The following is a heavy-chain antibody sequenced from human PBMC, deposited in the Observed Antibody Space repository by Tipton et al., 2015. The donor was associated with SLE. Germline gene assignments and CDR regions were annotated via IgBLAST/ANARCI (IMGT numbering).Heavy chain of an antibody. CDR3: AKGWYPGGLGRHGLDV. Sequence: SLRLSCIASGFTFSDFGMYWVRQAPGKGLEWVAGIWYDGSKKYYAESVKGRFTIFRENGKNSLYLQMNSLRVEDTALYYCAKGWYPGGLGRHGLDVWGQGTTVTVSS. CDR1: GFTFSDFG. V-gene: IGHV3-33*03. D-gene: IGHD2-15*01. J-gene: IGHJ6*02. CDR2: IWYDGSKK.